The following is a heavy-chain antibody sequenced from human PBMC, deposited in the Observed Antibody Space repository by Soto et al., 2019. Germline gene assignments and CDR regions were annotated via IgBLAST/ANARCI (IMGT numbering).Heavy chain of an antibody. J-gene: IGHJ4*02. CDR1: GYTFSSHG. CDR2: ISGYNGNT. CDR3: ASWAGQVRDFRSSFDF. V-gene: IGHV1-18*04. D-gene: IGHD2-21*02. Sequence: VASVKVSCKASGYTFSSHGVSWVRRAPGQGLEWMGWISGYNGNTNYAQKLQGRVTMTTDTSTNTAYMELRSLRSDDTAVYYCASWAGQVRDFRSSFDFWCQGTLGTGFS.